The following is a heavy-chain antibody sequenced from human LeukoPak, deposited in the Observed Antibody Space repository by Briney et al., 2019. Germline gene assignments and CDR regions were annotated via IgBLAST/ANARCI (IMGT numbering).Heavy chain of an antibody. Sequence: GGSLRLSCAASGFTFSSYAMSWVRQAPGKGLEWVSAISAGNSSTYYADSVKGRFTISRDSSKNTLYLQMNSLRAEDTAVYYCARDSRWELRFDNWGQGTLVTVSS. J-gene: IGHJ4*02. V-gene: IGHV3-23*01. D-gene: IGHD1-26*01. CDR1: GFTFSSYA. CDR3: ARDSRWELRFDN. CDR2: ISAGNSST.